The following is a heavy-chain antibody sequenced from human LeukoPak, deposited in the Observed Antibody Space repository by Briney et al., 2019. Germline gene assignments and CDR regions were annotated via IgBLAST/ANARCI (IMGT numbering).Heavy chain of an antibody. J-gene: IGHJ6*02. V-gene: IGHV3-48*01. Sequence: PGGSLRLSCAASGFTFSSYAMNWVRQAPGKGLGWVSYISSSSSTIYYADSVRGRFTISRDNAKNSLYLQMNSLRGEDTAVYYCAKDVRVGGGGMDVWGQGTPVTVSS. CDR1: GFTFSSYA. D-gene: IGHD1-26*01. CDR2: ISSSSSTI. CDR3: AKDVRVGGGGMDV.